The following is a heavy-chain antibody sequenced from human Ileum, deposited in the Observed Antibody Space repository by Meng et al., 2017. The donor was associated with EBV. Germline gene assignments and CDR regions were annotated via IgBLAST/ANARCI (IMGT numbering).Heavy chain of an antibody. V-gene: IGHV4-39*06. D-gene: IGHD1-26*01. CDR3: ARVWDAHGAFDT. J-gene: IGHJ3*02. CDR2: IYYGGST. Sequence: RLRLQELGPGLVKPSETLSLTCTVSDASFNRDTYYWGWIRQPPGMGLQWIGSIYYGGSTYYNPSLQSRVTISVDTSKSRFSLKLSSVTAADTAFYYCARVWDAHGAFDTWGQGTMVTVSS. CDR1: DASFNRDTYY.